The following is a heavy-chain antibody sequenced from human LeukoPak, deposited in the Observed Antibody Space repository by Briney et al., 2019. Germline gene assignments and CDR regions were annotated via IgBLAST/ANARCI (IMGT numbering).Heavy chain of an antibody. Sequence: GGSLRLSCAASGFTFSGSAMHWVRQASGKGLEWVGRIRSKANSYATAYAASVKGRFTISRDDSKNTAYLQMNSLKTEDTAVYYCTSSLTMVRGVPHPGWGQGTLVTVSS. CDR3: TSSLTMVRGVPHPG. CDR2: IRSKANSYAT. D-gene: IGHD3-10*01. J-gene: IGHJ4*02. CDR1: GFTFSGSA. V-gene: IGHV3-73*01.